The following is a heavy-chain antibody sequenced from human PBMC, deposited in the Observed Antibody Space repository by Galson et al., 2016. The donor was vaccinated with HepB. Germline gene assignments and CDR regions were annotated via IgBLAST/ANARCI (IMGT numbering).Heavy chain of an antibody. CDR2: IDPSDSYT. J-gene: IGHJ4*02. CDR3: AIRLYSSGSFDY. CDR1: GYNFITYR. Sequence: QSGAEVKKPGESLRISCLGSGYNFITYRISWVRQMPGKGLEWKGSIDPSDSYTNYSPSFQGHVTISTDRSISTAYLQWSSLEASDTAIYYCAIRLYSSGSFDYWGQGTLVTVSS. V-gene: IGHV5-10-1*01. D-gene: IGHD6-19*01.